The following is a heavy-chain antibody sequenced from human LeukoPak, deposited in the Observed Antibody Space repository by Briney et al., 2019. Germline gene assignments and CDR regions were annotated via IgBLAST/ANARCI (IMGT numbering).Heavy chain of an antibody. CDR2: IIPIFGTA. CDR1: GGTFSSYA. Sequence: SVKVSCKASGGTFSSYAISWVRQAPGQGLEWMGGIIPIFGTANYAQKFQGRVTITADKSTSTAYMELSSLRSEDTAVYYCARDREYSSSFYYFDYWGQGTLVTVSS. CDR3: ARDREYSSSFYYFDY. J-gene: IGHJ4*02. V-gene: IGHV1-69*06. D-gene: IGHD6-6*01.